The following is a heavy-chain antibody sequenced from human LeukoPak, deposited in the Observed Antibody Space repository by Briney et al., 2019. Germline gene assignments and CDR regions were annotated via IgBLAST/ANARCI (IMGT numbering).Heavy chain of an antibody. D-gene: IGHD4/OR15-4a*01. V-gene: IGHV3-48*01. CDR1: GFTSSTYS. CDR2: ITSSSANI. J-gene: IGHJ6*03. CDR3: ARVAGANPYYYYYMDV. Sequence: PGGSLRLSCAASGFTSSTYSMNWVRQAPGKGLEWISYITSSSANIYYADSVKGRFTISRDNAQNSLYLEMNSLRAEDTAVYYCARVAGANPYYYYYMDVWGEGTTVTVSS.